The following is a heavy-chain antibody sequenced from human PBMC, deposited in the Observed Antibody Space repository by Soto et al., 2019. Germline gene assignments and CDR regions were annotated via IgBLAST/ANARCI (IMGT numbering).Heavy chain of an antibody. V-gene: IGHV5-51*01. D-gene: IGHD3-22*01. J-gene: IGHJ5*02. CDR3: ARLGGSSGPFHNWFDP. Sequence: GESLKISCKGSGYSFTSYWIGWVRQMPGKGLEWMGIIYPGDSDTRYSPSFQGQVTISADKSISTAYLQWSSLKASDTAMYYCARLGGSSGPFHNWFDPWGQGTLVTVYS. CDR2: IYPGDSDT. CDR1: GYSFTSYW.